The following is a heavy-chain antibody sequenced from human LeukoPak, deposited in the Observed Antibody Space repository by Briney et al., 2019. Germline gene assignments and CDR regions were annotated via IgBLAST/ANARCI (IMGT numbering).Heavy chain of an antibody. J-gene: IGHJ4*02. CDR2: IYYTGNT. D-gene: IGHD3-10*01. Sequence: SETLSLTCTVSGGSMNYYYWSWIRQPPGKGLEWIGYIYYTGNTNYNPTLKSRVTISVDTSENQFSLKLSSVTAADTAVYYCARVAGGSGSYPFDHWGQGILVTVSS. CDR1: GGSMNYYY. CDR3: ARVAGGSGSYPFDH. V-gene: IGHV4-59*01.